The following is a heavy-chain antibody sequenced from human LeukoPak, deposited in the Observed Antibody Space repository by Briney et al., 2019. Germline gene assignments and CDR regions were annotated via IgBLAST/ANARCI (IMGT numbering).Heavy chain of an antibody. J-gene: IGHJ4*02. CDR3: AIVLRYFDWPDY. CDR1: GYTFTVYY. CDR2: INPNSGGT. D-gene: IGHD3-9*01. V-gene: IGHV1-2*04. Sequence: GPSVNLSYKASGYTFTVYYMHWVRQAPRQGREGMGWINPNSGGTNYSQKLQGWVTITRDTSNSTAYMELSRLRSDDTAVYYCAIVLRYFDWPDYWREGTLVTVSS.